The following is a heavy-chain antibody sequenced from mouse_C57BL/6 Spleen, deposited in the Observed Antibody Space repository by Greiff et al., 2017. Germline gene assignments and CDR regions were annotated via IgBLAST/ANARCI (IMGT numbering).Heavy chain of an antibody. D-gene: IGHD1-1*01. V-gene: IGHV1-61*01. Sequence: QVQLQQPGAELVRPGSSVKLSCKASGYTFTSYWMDWVKQRPGQGLEWIGNIYPSDSETHYNQKFKDKATLTVDKSSSTAYMQLSSLTSEDSAVYYCARSVYGSSYGFAYWGQGTLVTVSA. CDR1: GYTFTSYW. CDR3: ARSVYGSSYGFAY. CDR2: IYPSDSET. J-gene: IGHJ3*01.